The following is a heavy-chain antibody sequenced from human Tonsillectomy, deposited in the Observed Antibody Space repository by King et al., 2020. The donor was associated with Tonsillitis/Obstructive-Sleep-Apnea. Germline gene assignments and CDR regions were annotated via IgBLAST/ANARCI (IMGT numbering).Heavy chain of an antibody. CDR3: ARDHSMGAPQVY. CDR1: GFTFSNYG. CDR2: IWYDGSNE. D-gene: IGHD1-26*01. V-gene: IGHV3-33*01. J-gene: IGHJ4*01. Sequence: HVQLVESGGGVVQPGRSLRLSCAASGFTFSNYGMHWVRQAPGKGLEWVAVIWYDGSNENYADSVKGRFTISRDNSKNTLYLQMNSLRAEDTAVYYCARDHSMGAPQVYWGQGTQVTVSS.